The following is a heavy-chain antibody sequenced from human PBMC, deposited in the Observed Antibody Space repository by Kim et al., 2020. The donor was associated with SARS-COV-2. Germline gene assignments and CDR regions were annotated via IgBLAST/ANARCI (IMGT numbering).Heavy chain of an antibody. J-gene: IGHJ4*02. CDR1: GGSISSYY. CDR2: IYYSGST. D-gene: IGHD2-15*01. CDR3: ARGIYY. V-gene: IGHV4-59*01. Sequence: SETLSLTCTVSGGSISSYYWSWIRQPPGKGLEWIGYIYYSGSTKYNPSLKSRVTISVDTSKNQFSLKLSSVTAADTAVYYCARGIYYWGQGTLVTVSS.